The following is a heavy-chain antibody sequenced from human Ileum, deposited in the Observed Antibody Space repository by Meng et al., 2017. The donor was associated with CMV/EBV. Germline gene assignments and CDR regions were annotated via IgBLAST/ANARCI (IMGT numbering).Heavy chain of an antibody. CDR1: GDSLSTAGYY. J-gene: IGHJ4*02. Sequence: GDSLSTAGYYWSWIRQHPGKGLEWIGYIYYSGATYYNPSLKSRVAMSVDTAKNQFSLNLSSVTAADTAVYYCARGGTGYSSGQLAYWGQGTLVTVSS. CDR3: ARGGTGYSSGQLAY. V-gene: IGHV4-31*02. D-gene: IGHD6-25*01. CDR2: IYYSGAT.